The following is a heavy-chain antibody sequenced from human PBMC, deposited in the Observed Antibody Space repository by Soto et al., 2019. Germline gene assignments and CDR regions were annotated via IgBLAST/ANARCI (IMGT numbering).Heavy chain of an antibody. CDR1: GYSFTSYW. CDR2: IYPGDSDT. CDR3: ARPEYSRSRGGDF. Sequence: GESLKISCKGSGYSFTSYWIGWVRQMPGKGLEWMGIIYPGDSDTRYSTAFQGQVTISVDKSISNAYLQWSSLQASDTAMDYCARPEYSRSRGGDFWGQGTLVTVSS. D-gene: IGHD6-6*01. V-gene: IGHV5-51*01. J-gene: IGHJ4*02.